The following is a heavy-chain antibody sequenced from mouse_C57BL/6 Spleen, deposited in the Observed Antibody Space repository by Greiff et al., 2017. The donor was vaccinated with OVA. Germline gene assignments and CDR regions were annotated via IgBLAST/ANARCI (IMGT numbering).Heavy chain of an antibody. Sequence: VQLQQSGPELVKPGASVKISCKASGYSFTGYYMNWVKQSPEKSLEWIGEINPSTGGTTYNQKFKAKATLTVDKSSSTAYMQLKSLTSEDSAVYYCARYDGYYGNDFDYGGQGTTLTVSS. CDR1: GYSFTGYY. CDR3: ARYDGYYGNDFDY. V-gene: IGHV1-42*01. J-gene: IGHJ2*01. CDR2: INPSTGGT. D-gene: IGHD2-3*01.